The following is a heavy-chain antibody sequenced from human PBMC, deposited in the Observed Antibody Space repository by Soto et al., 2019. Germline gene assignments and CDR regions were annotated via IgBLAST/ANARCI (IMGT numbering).Heavy chain of an antibody. V-gene: IGHV3-23*01. CDR1: GFTFSTYD. Sequence: EVQLLESGGDLAQPGGSLRLACVASGFTFSTYDMSWVRQAPGKGLEWVSTFRGSGGTSYYADSVKGRLTISRDDSKNTLFLQMNSLGAEDTAVYYCAKDRGGGGYPLFDSWGQGTLVTVSS. D-gene: IGHD2-15*01. CDR3: AKDRGGGGYPLFDS. J-gene: IGHJ4*02. CDR2: FRGSGGTS.